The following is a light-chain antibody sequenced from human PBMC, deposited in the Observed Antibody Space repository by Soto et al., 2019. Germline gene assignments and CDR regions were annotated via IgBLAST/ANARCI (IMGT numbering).Light chain of an antibody. CDR1: QAISSY. CDR3: QQLNSYPRT. V-gene: IGKV1-9*01. Sequence: IQLTQSPSSLSASVGDRVTITCRASQAISSYLAWYQQKPGRAPNLQIYGASTLQSGVPSRFSGSGSGTDFTLTISSLQPEDFATYYCQQLNSYPRTFGQGTKVEIK. J-gene: IGKJ1*01. CDR2: GAS.